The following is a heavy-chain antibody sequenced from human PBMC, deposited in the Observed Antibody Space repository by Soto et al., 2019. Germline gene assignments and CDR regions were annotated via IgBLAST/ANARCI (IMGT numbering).Heavy chain of an antibody. CDR1: GGSFSGYS. D-gene: IGHD2-8*02. J-gene: IGHJ4*02. CDR2: INHGST. V-gene: IGHV4-34*01. CDR3: ARDKITGLFDY. Sequence: QVQLQQWGAGLLKPSETLSLTCAVYGGSFSGYSWTWIRQPPGTGLEWVGEINHGSTNYNPSLKSRVTISVDTSKNQFSLKLTSVTAADTAVYSCARDKITGLFDYWGQGTLVTVSS.